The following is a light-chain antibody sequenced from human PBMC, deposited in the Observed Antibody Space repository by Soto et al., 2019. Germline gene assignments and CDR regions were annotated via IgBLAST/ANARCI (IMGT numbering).Light chain of an antibody. V-gene: IGKV3-15*01. CDR3: QQYNNWPPIT. CDR2: DTS. J-gene: IGKJ5*01. CDR1: QSVSIK. Sequence: DIVMTKSPATLSVFKGERATLSCRASQSVSIKLAWYQQKPGQAPRLLIYDTSTRATGIPARFSGSGSGTEFTLTISSLQSEDFAVYYCQQYNNWPPITFGQGTRLEIK.